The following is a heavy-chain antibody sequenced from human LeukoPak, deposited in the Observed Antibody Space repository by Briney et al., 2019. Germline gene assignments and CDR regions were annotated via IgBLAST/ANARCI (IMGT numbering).Heavy chain of an antibody. V-gene: IGHV4-34*01. CDR3: ARAKQWLVRDNWFDP. J-gene: IGHJ5*02. Sequence: SETLSLTCAVYGGSFSGYYWSWIRQPPGKGLEWIGEINHSGSTNYNPSLMSRVTISVDTSKNQFSLKLSSVTAADTPVYYCARAKQWLVRDNWFDPWGQGTLVTVSS. CDR1: GGSFSGYY. D-gene: IGHD6-19*01. CDR2: INHSGST.